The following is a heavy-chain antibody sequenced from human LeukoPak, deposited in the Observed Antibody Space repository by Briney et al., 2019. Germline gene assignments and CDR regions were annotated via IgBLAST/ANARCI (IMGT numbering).Heavy chain of an antibody. CDR2: ISGSGDST. CDR3: AKSGVDDFWSGYGNAFDI. CDR1: GFTFSSYA. V-gene: IGHV3-23*01. Sequence: GSLRLSCAASGFTFSSYAMSWVRQAPGKGLECVSAISGSGDSTYYADSVKGRFTISRDNSKNTLYLQMNSLRAEDTAVYYCAKSGVDDFWSGYGNAFDIWGQGTMVTVSS. D-gene: IGHD3-3*01. J-gene: IGHJ3*02.